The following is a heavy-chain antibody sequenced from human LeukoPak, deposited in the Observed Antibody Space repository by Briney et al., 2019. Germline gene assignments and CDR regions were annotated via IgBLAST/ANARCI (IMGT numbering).Heavy chain of an antibody. CDR3: TQSNY. Sequence: PGGSLRLSRAAAGLIFSGSPTLCVSQESGEGRECVGRIRSKADNYATGYAASGQGTCTISRDDSKNTAYLEMNRLKTENTAVYYCTQSNYWGQGALVTVSS. CDR1: GLIFSGSP. J-gene: IGHJ4*02. V-gene: IGHV3-73*01. CDR2: IRSKADNYAT.